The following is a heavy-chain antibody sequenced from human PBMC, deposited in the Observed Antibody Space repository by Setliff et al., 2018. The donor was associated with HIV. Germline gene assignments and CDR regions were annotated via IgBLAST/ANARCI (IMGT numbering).Heavy chain of an antibody. CDR1: GGSINSDY. CDR2: IYYSGST. V-gene: IGHV4-59*08. CDR3: ARTTSLFPGIAAAQPWLYYHYMDV. J-gene: IGHJ6*03. D-gene: IGHD6-13*01. Sequence: SETLSLTCTVSGGSINSDYWTWVRQPPGKGLEWIGSIYYSGSTNYNPSLNSRVTMSINTSKSQFSLKVTFVTAADTAVYFCARTTSLFPGIAAAQPWLYYHYMDVWGRGDTVTVSS.